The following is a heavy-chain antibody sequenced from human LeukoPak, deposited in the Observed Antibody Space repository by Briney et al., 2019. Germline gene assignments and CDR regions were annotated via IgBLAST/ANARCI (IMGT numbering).Heavy chain of an antibody. CDR2: INLNSGGT. J-gene: IGHJ5*01. CDR3: ARGDCSTTSCYIYDS. V-gene: IGHV1-2*02. D-gene: IGHD2-2*02. Sequence: ASVKVSCKASGYTFIDYYMHWVRQAPGQGLEWMGWINLNSGGTYYAQNFQGRVTMTRDTSIRTAFMELTRLRSDDTAVYYCARGDCSTTSCYIYDSWGQGTLATVSS. CDR1: GYTFIDYY.